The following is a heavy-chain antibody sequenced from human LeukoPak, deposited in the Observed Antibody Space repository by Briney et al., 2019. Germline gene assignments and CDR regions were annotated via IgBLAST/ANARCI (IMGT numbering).Heavy chain of an antibody. CDR2: ISGSGGST. Sequence: GGSPRLSCAASGFTFSSYAMSWVRQAPGKGLEWVSAISGSGGSTYYADSVKGRFTISRDNSKNTLYLQMNSLRAEDTAVYYCAKDLDSGYADYYYGMDVWGQGTTVTVSS. D-gene: IGHD5-12*01. J-gene: IGHJ6*02. CDR3: AKDLDSGYADYYYGMDV. CDR1: GFTFSSYA. V-gene: IGHV3-23*01.